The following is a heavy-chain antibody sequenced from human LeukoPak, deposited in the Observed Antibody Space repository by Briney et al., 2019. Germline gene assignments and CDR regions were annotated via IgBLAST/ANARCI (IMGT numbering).Heavy chain of an antibody. V-gene: IGHV1-2*02. Sequence: ASVKVSCKATGYTFTGYYMHWVRQAPGQGLDWMGWINPNSGGTNYAQKFQGRVTMTRDTSISTAYMELSRLRSDDTAVYYCAREDYYDSSGPPPWDYWGQGTLVTVSS. D-gene: IGHD3-22*01. CDR1: GYTFTGYY. CDR2: INPNSGGT. CDR3: AREDYYDSSGPPPWDY. J-gene: IGHJ4*02.